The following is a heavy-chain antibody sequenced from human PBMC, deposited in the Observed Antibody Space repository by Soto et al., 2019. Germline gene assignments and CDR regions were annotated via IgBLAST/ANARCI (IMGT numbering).Heavy chain of an antibody. CDR1: GGSISSGDYY. J-gene: IGHJ5*02. V-gene: IGHV4-30-4*01. CDR2: IYYSGST. Sequence: SETLSLTCTVSGGSISSGDYYWSWIRQPPGKGLEWIGYIYYSGSTYYNPSLKSRVTISVDTSKNQFSLKLSSVTAADAGVYYCASPDSTSWPKFDPWGQGTRVTVSS. D-gene: IGHD2-2*01. CDR3: ASPDSTSWPKFDP.